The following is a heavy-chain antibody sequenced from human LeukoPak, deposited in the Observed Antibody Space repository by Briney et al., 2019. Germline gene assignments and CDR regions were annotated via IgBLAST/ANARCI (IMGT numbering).Heavy chain of an antibody. J-gene: IGHJ4*02. Sequence: PGKSLRLSCAASGFTFSSYGMHWVRQAPGKGLEWVAVISYDGSSKYYIDSVKGRFTISRDNSKNTLYLQMNSLRAEDTAVYYCARDRGMAVGFGFDYWGQGTLVTVSS. V-gene: IGHV3-30*03. D-gene: IGHD6-19*01. CDR2: ISYDGSSK. CDR3: ARDRGMAVGFGFDY. CDR1: GFTFSSYG.